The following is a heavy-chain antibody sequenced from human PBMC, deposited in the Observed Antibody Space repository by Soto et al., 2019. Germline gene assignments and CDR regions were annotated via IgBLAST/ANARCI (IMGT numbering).Heavy chain of an antibody. CDR3: ATSTGSALVPAALYYYGMDV. CDR2: ISGSGGST. Sequence: EVQLLESGGGLVQPGGSLRLSCAASGFTFSSYAMSWVRQAPGKGLEWVSAISGSGGSTYYADSVKGRFTISRDNSKNTLYLQMTSLRAEDTAVYYCATSTGSALVPAALYYYGMDVWGQVTTVTVSS. CDR1: GFTFSSYA. V-gene: IGHV3-23*01. D-gene: IGHD2-2*01. J-gene: IGHJ6*02.